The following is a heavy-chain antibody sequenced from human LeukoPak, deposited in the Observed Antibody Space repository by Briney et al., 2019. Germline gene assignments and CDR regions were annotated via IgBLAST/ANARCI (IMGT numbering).Heavy chain of an antibody. CDR3: ARRKVGPTNYYYGVDV. V-gene: IGHV3-23*01. CDR1: GFTFSSYS. J-gene: IGHJ6*02. Sequence: GGSLRLSCAASGFTFSSYSMSWVRQSPGKGLEWVSSVSASGLSTYYADSVKGRFTISRDNSKNTLYLQMNGLTADDTALYYCARRKVGPTNYYYGVDVWGQGTTVTVSS. CDR2: VSASGLST. D-gene: IGHD1-26*01.